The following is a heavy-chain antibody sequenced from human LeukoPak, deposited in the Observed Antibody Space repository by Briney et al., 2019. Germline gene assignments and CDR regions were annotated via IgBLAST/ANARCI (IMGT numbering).Heavy chain of an antibody. CDR2: INWNGGST. V-gene: IGHV3-20*04. J-gene: IGHJ4*02. CDR3: ARVAVAGTFFYFDY. CDR1: GGSISSYY. Sequence: ETLSLTCTVSGGSISSYYWSWVRQAPGKGLEWVSGINWNGGSTGYADSVKGRFTISRVNAKDSLYLQMNSLRAEDTALYYCARVAVAGTFFYFDYWGQGTLVTVSS. D-gene: IGHD6-19*01.